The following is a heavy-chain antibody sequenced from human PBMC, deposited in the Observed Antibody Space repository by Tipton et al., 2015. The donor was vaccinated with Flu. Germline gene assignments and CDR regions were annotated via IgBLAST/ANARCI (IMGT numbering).Heavy chain of an antibody. J-gene: IGHJ4*02. V-gene: IGHV4-30-4*02. CDR2: IYHGGST. D-gene: IGHD3-3*01. CDR3: ARGGDMLAWFFDR. Sequence: TLSLTCSVAGDSIRSGQNYWSWIRQPPGEGLEWIASIYHGGSTHYNPSLAGRVTIFMDTSKNHFSLNLSSVSESDTAVYFCARGGDMLAWFFDRWGQGCLVTVSS. CDR1: GDSIRSGQNY.